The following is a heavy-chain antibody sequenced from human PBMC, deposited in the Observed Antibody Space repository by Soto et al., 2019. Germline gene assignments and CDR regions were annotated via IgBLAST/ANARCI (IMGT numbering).Heavy chain of an antibody. V-gene: IGHV1-18*01. CDR2: ISAYNGNT. CDR3: AREMGVRGVIISLDY. CDR1: GYTFTSYG. J-gene: IGHJ4*02. D-gene: IGHD3-10*01. Sequence: QVQLVQSGAEVKKPGASVKVSCKASGYTFTSYGISWVRQAPGQGLEWMGWISAYNGNTNYAQKLQGRVTMTTDTSTSTAYMEVGSLRSADTAGYYCAREMGVRGVIISLDYWGQGTLVTVSS.